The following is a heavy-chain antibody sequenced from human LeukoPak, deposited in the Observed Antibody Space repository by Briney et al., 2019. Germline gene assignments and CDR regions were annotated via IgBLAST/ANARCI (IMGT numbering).Heavy chain of an antibody. CDR1: GGSISSSSYY. CDR3: AGDIEDAFDI. J-gene: IGHJ3*02. Sequence: SETLSLTCTVSGGSISSSSYYWGWIRQPPGKGLEWIGSIYYSGSTYYNPSLKSRVTISVDTSKNQFSLKLSSVTAADTAVYYCAGDIEDAFDIWGQGTMVTVSS. CDR2: IYYSGST. D-gene: IGHD2-21*02. V-gene: IGHV4-39*01.